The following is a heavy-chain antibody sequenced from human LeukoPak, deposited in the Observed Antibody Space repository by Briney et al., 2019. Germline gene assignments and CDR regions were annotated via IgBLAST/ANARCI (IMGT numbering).Heavy chain of an antibody. V-gene: IGHV3-48*03. CDR3: ARSARRTTYYYDSSGYSRGWFDP. J-gene: IGHJ5*02. CDR1: GFTFSSYE. CDR2: ISSSGSTI. D-gene: IGHD3-22*01. Sequence: GGSLRLSCAASGFTFSSYEMNWVRQAPGKGLEWVSYISSSGSTIYYADSVKGRFTISRDNAKNSLYLQMNSLRAEDTAVYYCARSARRTTYYYDSSGYSRGWFDPWGQGTLVTVSS.